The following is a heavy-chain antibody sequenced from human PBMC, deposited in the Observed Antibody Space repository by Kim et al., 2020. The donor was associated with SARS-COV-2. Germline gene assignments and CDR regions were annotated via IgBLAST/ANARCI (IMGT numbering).Heavy chain of an antibody. D-gene: IGHD6-19*01. CDR3: ARVYSSGWYSYFDY. J-gene: IGHJ4*02. Sequence: TVRGRFPHARDNAKNSLYLQMNSLRAEDTAVYYCARVYSSGWYSYFDYWGQGTLVTVSS. V-gene: IGHV3-11*04.